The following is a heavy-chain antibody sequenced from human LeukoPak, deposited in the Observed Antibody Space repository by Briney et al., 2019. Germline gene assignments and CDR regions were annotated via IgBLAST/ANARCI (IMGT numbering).Heavy chain of an antibody. CDR1: GFTFSNYW. Sequence: GGSLRLSCEASGFTFSNYWVTWVRQAPGKGLEWVANGNEDGSDKYYVDPVKGRFTISRGNAKNSVFLQMNCLRVDDTAVYFCVRESGFWTGPGIGRPLDVWGKGTTVTVSS. J-gene: IGHJ6*04. V-gene: IGHV3-7*01. CDR2: GNEDGSDK. D-gene: IGHD3/OR15-3a*01. CDR3: VRESGFWTGPGIGRPLDV.